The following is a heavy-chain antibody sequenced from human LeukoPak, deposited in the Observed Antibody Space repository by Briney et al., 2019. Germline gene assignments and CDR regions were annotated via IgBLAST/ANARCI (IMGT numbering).Heavy chain of an antibody. CDR1: GFAFTAYA. CDR2: IHDDGIVT. CDR3: ARGRGWVDH. J-gene: IGHJ4*02. V-gene: IGHV3-7*01. Sequence: GGSLRLSCAASGFAFTAYAMSWFRQTPEKGLEWVANIHDDGIVTHYVDSVKGRFTISRDNARNSVNLQLNSLRVEDTALYYCARGRGWVDHWGQGTLVTVSS. D-gene: IGHD3-16*01.